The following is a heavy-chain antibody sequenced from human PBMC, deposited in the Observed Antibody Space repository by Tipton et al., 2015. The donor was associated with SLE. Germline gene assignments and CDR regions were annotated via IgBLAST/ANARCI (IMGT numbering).Heavy chain of an antibody. J-gene: IGHJ3*02. CDR2: IYYSGST. CDR1: GGSISSYY. CDR3: AREEGQWDAFDI. Sequence: TLSFTCTVSGGSISSYYWSWVRQPPGKGLEWIGYIYYSGSTNYNPSLKSRVTISVDTSKNQFSLKLSSVTAADTAVYYCAREEGQWDAFDIWGQGTMVTVSS. V-gene: IGHV4-59*01. D-gene: IGHD6-19*01.